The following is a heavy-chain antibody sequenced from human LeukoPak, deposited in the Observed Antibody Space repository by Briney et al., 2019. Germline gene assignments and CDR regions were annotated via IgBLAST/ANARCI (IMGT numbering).Heavy chain of an antibody. CDR1: GFTFSSYA. J-gene: IGHJ4*02. CDR2: ISYDGGNK. Sequence: GRSLRLSCAASGFTFSSYAMHWVRQAPGKGLEWVAVISYDGGNKYYADSVKGRFTISRDNSKNTLYLQMNSLRAEDTAVYYCARGVAVYWGQGTLVTVSS. V-gene: IGHV3-30*04. D-gene: IGHD6-19*01. CDR3: ARGVAVY.